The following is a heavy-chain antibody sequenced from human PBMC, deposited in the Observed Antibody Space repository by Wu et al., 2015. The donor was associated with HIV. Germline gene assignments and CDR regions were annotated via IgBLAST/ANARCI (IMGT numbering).Heavy chain of an antibody. Sequence: QVQLMQSGAEVKKPGSSVKVSCKASGATFISYTITWVRQAPGQGLEWMGGFIPMFGTANYAQKFQGRLTITTDESTATGYMELSSLRSEDTAVCFCARDLARETMIRDRPRYGLDVWGQGTTVTVSS. CDR3: ARDLARETMIRDRPRYGLDV. J-gene: IGHJ6*02. CDR2: FIPMFGTA. D-gene: IGHD3-10*02. CDR1: GATFISYT. V-gene: IGHV1-69*05.